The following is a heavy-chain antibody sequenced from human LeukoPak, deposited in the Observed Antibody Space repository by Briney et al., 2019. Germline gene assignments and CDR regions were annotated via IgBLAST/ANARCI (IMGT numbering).Heavy chain of an antibody. CDR3: VKDVLFAVGDAFDI. J-gene: IGHJ3*02. CDR2: IKRDESRK. Sequence: GGSLRLSCTASGLTFSRNGMHWVRQAPGKGLEWVAFIKRDESRKWYLNSVRGRFTISRDNSKNTLYLHMNSLSAEDTAVYYCVKDVLFAVGDAFDIWGQGTMVTVSS. CDR1: GLTFSRNG. V-gene: IGHV3-30*02. D-gene: IGHD3-10*02.